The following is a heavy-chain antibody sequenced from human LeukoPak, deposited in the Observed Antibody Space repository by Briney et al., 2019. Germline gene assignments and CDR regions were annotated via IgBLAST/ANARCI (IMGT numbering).Heavy chain of an antibody. D-gene: IGHD3-16*02. J-gene: IGHJ4*02. V-gene: IGHV4-59*01. CDR1: GGSISSYY. CDR2: ISYSGST. CDR3: ARYIWGSYPTFEDY. Sequence: ESGPTLVNPSETLSLTCTVSGGSISSYYWSRIRQPPGKGLEWIGYISYSGSTNYNPSLKSRVTISVDTSKNQLSLKLNSVTAADTAVYYCARYIWGSYPTFEDYWGQGSLVTVSS.